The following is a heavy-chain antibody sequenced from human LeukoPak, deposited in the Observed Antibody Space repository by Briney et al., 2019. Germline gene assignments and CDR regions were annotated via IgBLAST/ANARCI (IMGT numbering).Heavy chain of an antibody. V-gene: IGHV4-39*07. CDR3: ARDLDYDSSGYYIYFDY. J-gene: IGHJ4*02. D-gene: IGHD3-22*01. CDR2: IYYSGST. CDR1: GGSISSSSYY. Sequence: SETLSLTCTVSGGSISSSSYYWGWIRQPPGKGLEWIGSIYYSGSTNYNPSLKSRVTISVDTSKNQFSLKLSSVTAADTAVYYCARDLDYDSSGYYIYFDYWGQGTLVTVSS.